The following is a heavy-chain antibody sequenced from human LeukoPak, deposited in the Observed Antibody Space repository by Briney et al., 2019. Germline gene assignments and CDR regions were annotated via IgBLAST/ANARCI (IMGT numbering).Heavy chain of an antibody. J-gene: IGHJ5*02. CDR3: ARDRGLRFLSWFDP. CDR1: GYTFTSYA. D-gene: IGHD3-3*01. Sequence: ASVKVSCKASGYTFTSYAMHWVRQAPGQRLEWMGWISAYYGNTNYAQKLQGRVTMTTDTSTSTAYMELRSLRSDDTAVYYCARDRGLRFLSWFDPWGQGTLVIVSS. V-gene: IGHV1-18*01. CDR2: ISAYYGNT.